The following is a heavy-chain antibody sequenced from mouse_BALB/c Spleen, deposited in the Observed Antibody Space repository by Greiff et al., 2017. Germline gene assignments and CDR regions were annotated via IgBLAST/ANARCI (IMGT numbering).Heavy chain of an antibody. CDR2: ISSGGGST. D-gene: IGHD1-2*01. Sequence: EVQRVESGGGLVKPGGSLKLSCAASGFAFSSYDMSWVRQTPEKRLEWVAYISSGGGSTYYPDTVKGRFTISRDNAKNTLYLQMSSLKSEDTAMYYCARHTTADYWGQGTTLTVSS. J-gene: IGHJ2*01. CDR1: GFAFSSYD. V-gene: IGHV5-12-1*01. CDR3: ARHTTADY.